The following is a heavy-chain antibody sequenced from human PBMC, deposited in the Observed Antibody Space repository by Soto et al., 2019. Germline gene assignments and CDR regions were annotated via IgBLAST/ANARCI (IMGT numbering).Heavy chain of an antibody. CDR2: IYYSGST. Sequence: SSETLSLTCTVSGGSISNYYWSWIRQPPGKGLEWIGYIYYSGSTNYNPSLKSRVTISLDTSKNQFSLKLSSVTAADTAVYYCARAGATTLSDYWGQGTLVTVSS. CDR1: GGSISNYY. J-gene: IGHJ4*02. CDR3: ARAGATTLSDY. V-gene: IGHV4-59*01. D-gene: IGHD1-26*01.